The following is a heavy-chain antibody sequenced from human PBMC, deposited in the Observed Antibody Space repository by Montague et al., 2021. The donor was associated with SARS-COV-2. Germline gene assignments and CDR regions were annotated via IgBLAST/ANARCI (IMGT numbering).Heavy chain of an antibody. CDR2: INYSGTT. CDR3: ARHWGIAATGN. J-gene: IGHJ4*02. V-gene: IGHV4-39*01. CDR1: GGSITDRTYY. D-gene: IGHD6-13*01. Sequence: SETLSLTCSVSGGSITDRTYYWGCIRQSPGKGLEWIGAINYSGTTYCNPSLKNRVTISLDTAKNQFSLKMTSVTAADTAVYYCARHWGIAATGNWGQGTLVTVSS.